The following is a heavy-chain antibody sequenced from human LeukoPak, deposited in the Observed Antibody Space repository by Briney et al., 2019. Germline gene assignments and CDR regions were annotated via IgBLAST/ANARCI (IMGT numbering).Heavy chain of an antibody. J-gene: IGHJ4*02. CDR2: IYPGDSDT. CDR1: GSSFTNYW. CDR3: ARLGGGSGSSFDY. Sequence: GESLKISCKGSGSSFTNYWIGWLRQMPGKGLEWMGIIYPGDSDTRYSPSFQGQVTISADRSISTAYLQWSSLKASDTAMYYCARLGGGSGSSFDYWGQGTLVTVSS. V-gene: IGHV5-51*01. D-gene: IGHD3-10*01.